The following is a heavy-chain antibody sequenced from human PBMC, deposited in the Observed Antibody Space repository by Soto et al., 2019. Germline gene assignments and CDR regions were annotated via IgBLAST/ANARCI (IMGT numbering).Heavy chain of an antibody. J-gene: IGHJ4*02. V-gene: IGHV1-3*04. D-gene: IGHD3-10*01. CDR3: AREGRFGEYLEY. CDR1: GYTFTSYT. CDR2: IDTGNGDT. Sequence: QVRLVQSGAEVKKPGASVRVSCKASGYTFTSYTIHWVRQAPGQRLEWMGWIDTGNGDTKYLQKFQGRVTSIRDTSTNTVYMDLSSLKSEDTAVYYCAREGRFGEYLEYWGQGTLVPVSS.